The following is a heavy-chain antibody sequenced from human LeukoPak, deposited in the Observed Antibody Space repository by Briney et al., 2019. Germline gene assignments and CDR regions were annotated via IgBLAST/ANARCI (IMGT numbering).Heavy chain of an antibody. Sequence: ASVKVSCKASGGTFSSYAISWVRQAPGQGLEWMGGIIPIFGTANYAQKFQGRVTITADESTSTAYMELSSLRSEDTAVYYCASHRWPQSPFDYWGQGTLVTVSS. D-gene: IGHD4-23*01. CDR1: GGTFSSYA. CDR2: IIPIFGTA. CDR3: ASHRWPQSPFDY. V-gene: IGHV1-69*01. J-gene: IGHJ4*02.